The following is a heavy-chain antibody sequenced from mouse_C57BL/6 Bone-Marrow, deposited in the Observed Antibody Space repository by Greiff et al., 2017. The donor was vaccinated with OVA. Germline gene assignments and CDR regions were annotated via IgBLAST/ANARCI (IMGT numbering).Heavy chain of an antibody. CDR3: ARWSFAY. V-gene: IGHV1-7*01. CDR2: INPSSGYT. Sequence: QVQLQQSGAELAKPGASVKLSCKASGYTFTSYWMHWVKQRPGQGLEWIGYINPSSGYTKYNQKFKDKATSTADKSSSTAYMQLSSLTYEDSAVYYCARWSFAYWGQGTLVTVSA. J-gene: IGHJ3*01. CDR1: GYTFTSYW.